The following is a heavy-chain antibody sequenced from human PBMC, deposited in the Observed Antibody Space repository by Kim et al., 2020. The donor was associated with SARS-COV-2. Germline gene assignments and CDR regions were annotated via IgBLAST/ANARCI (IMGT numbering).Heavy chain of an antibody. D-gene: IGHD2-2*01. CDR1: GYTFTSYY. V-gene: IGHV1-46*01. CDR2: INPSGGST. Sequence: ASVKVSCKASGYTFTSYYMHWVRQAPGQGLEWMGIINPSGGSTSYAQKFQGRVTMTRDTSTSTVYMELSSLRSEDTAVYYCARDWLDCSSTSCYGRDNGMDVWGQGTTVTVSS. J-gene: IGHJ6*02. CDR3: ARDWLDCSSTSCYGRDNGMDV.